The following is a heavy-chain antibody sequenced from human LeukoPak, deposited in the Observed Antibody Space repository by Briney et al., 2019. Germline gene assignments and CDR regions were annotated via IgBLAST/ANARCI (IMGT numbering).Heavy chain of an antibody. D-gene: IGHD5-18*01. CDR1: GFTFSIYG. J-gene: IGHJ4*02. Sequence: GGSLRLSCAASGFTFSIYGMHWVRQAPGKGLEWVAFIRYDGSNKYYADSVKGRFTISRDNSKNTLYLQMNSLRAEDTAVYYCAKSRPQYSYGLYYFDYWGQGTLVTVSS. CDR2: IRYDGSNK. V-gene: IGHV3-30*02. CDR3: AKSRPQYSYGLYYFDY.